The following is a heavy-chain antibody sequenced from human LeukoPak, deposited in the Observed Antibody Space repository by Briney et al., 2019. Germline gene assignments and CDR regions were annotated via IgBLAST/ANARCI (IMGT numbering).Heavy chain of an antibody. J-gene: IGHJ5*02. V-gene: IGHV4-61*02. D-gene: IGHD3-10*01. CDR1: GGSISSGSYY. Sequence: SETLSLTCTVSGGSISSGSYYWSWIRQRAGKGLEWIGRIYTSGSTNYNPSLKSRVTISVDTSKNQFSLKLSSVTAADTAVYYCARAGITMVRGVITWFDPWGQGTLVTVSS. CDR3: ARAGITMVRGVITWFDP. CDR2: IYTSGST.